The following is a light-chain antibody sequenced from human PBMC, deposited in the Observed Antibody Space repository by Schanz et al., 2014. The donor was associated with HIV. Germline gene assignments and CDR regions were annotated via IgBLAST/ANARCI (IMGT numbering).Light chain of an antibody. CDR1: QNIGNW. Sequence: DIQMTQSPSTLSASVGDRVTITCRASQNIGNWLAWYQQKPGKAPHLLIYQASTLKTGVPSRFSGSGSGTEFTLIISSLQPDDFATYYCQQCVTYPYTFGQGTKLDIK. J-gene: IGKJ2*01. CDR3: QQCVTYPYT. CDR2: QAS. V-gene: IGKV1-5*03.